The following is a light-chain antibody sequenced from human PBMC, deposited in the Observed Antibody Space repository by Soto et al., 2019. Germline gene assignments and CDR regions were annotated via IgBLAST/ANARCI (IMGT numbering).Light chain of an antibody. CDR3: CSYAGSYTYVV. CDR1: SSDVGGYNY. J-gene: IGLJ2*01. Sequence: QSALTQPRSVSGSPGQSVTISCTGTSSDVGGYNYVSWYQQHPGKAPKRMLYDVSKRPSGVPDRFSGSKSGNTASLTISGLQAEDEADYYCCSYAGSYTYVVFGGGTKVTVL. CDR2: DVS. V-gene: IGLV2-11*01.